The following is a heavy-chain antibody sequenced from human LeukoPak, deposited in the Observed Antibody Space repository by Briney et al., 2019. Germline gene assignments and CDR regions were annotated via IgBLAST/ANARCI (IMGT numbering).Heavy chain of an antibody. J-gene: IGHJ6*04. D-gene: IGHD6-13*01. CDR2: ISSSRSST. CDR3: ARDLTASSWDYYYGMDV. V-gene: IGHV3-11*06. Sequence: PGGSLRLSCAASGFTFTDYYMSWIRQAPGKGLEWVSYISSSRSSTNYADSVKGRFTISRDNTKNSLYLQMNSLRAEDTAVYYCARDLTASSWDYYYGMDVWGKGTTVTVSS. CDR1: GFTFTDYY.